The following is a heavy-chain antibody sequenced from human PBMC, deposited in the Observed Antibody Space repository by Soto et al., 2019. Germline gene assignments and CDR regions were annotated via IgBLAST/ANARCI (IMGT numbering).Heavy chain of an antibody. D-gene: IGHD3-16*01. V-gene: IGHV3-49*03. CDR2: IRSKAYGGTT. J-gene: IGHJ3*02. CDR1: GFTFGDYA. Sequence: GGSLRLSCTASGFTFGDYAMSWFRQAPGKGLEWVGFIRSKAYGGTTEYAASVKGRFTISRDDSKSIAYLQMNSPKTEDTAVYYCTSHPLGDAFDIWGQGTMVTVSS. CDR3: TSHPLGDAFDI.